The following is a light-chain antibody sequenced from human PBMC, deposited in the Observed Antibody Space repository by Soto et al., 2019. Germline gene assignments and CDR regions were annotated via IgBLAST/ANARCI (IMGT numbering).Light chain of an antibody. J-gene: IGLJ1*01. Sequence: QSALTQPASVSGSPGQSITISCTGTSSDVGGYNYVSWYQQHPGKAPKLMIYDVSNRPSGVSNRCSGSKSGNTASLTISGLQAEDEADYYCSSYTSNSTPFVFGAGTKLTVL. CDR1: SSDVGGYNY. CDR2: DVS. CDR3: SSYTSNSTPFV. V-gene: IGLV2-14*01.